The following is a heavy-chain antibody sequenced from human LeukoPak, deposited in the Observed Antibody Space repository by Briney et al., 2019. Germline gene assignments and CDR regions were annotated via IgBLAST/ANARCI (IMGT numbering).Heavy chain of an antibody. V-gene: IGHV7-4-1*02. J-gene: IGHJ4*02. D-gene: IGHD6-13*01. Sequence: RAPVKVSCKASGYTFTSYAMNWVRQAPGQGLEWMGWINTNTGNPTYAQGFTGRFVFSLDTSVSTAYLQISSLKAEGTAVYYCARDGGAAAADYWGQGTLVTVSS. CDR2: INTNTGNP. CDR3: ARDGGAAAADY. CDR1: GYTFTSYA.